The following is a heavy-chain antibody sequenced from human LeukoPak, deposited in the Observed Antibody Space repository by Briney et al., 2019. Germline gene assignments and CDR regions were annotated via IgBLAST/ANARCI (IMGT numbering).Heavy chain of an antibody. Sequence: PGGSLRLSCAASGFTGSNNYVSWVRQAPGMGLEWVSAIHSSGATCYADSVKGRFTISRDNSKNTLHLQMNSLRAEDTAVYYCAKSAYYDSSGFYREYYFDYWGQGTLVTVSS. V-gene: IGHV3-53*01. CDR1: GFTGSNNY. CDR3: AKSAYYDSSGFYREYYFDY. D-gene: IGHD3-22*01. CDR2: IHSSGAT. J-gene: IGHJ4*02.